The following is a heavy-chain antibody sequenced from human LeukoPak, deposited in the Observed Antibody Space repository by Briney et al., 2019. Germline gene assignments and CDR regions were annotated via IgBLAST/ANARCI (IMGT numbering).Heavy chain of an antibody. J-gene: IGHJ6*03. Sequence: GGSLRLSCAASGFTFSSYWMSWVRQAPGKGLEWVANIKQDGSEKYYVDSVKGRFTISRDNAKNSLYLQMSSLGPEDTAVYYCARDPYSGNYGNYYYYMDVWGKGTTVTISS. CDR3: ARDPYSGNYGNYYYYMDV. CDR2: IKQDGSEK. D-gene: IGHD1-26*01. CDR1: GFTFSSYW. V-gene: IGHV3-7*01.